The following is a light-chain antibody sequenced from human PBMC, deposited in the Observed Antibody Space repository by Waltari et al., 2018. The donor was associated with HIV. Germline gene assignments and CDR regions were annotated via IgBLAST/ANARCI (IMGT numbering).Light chain of an antibody. Sequence: NFVLTQPHSVSQSPGKTVTISCARSSRHIANNPVPWYPQRPGSAPTPVIYEDTQRPSGVPDRFSGSIDTSSNSASLTIYELKTEDEADYYCQSYDQTIPCVFGTGTRLTVL. CDR3: QSYDQTIPCV. CDR1: SRHIANNP. J-gene: IGLJ1*01. CDR2: EDT. V-gene: IGLV6-57*03.